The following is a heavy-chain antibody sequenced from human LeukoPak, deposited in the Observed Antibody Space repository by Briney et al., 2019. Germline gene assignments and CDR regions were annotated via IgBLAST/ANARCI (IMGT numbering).Heavy chain of an antibody. Sequence: GGSLRLSCAASGFTFSSYWMSWVRLAPGKGLEWVANIKQDGSEKYYVDSVKGRFTISRDNAKNSLYLQMNSLRAEDTAVYYCARVDYDFWSGYYLDYWGQGTLVTVSS. V-gene: IGHV3-7*03. CDR3: ARVDYDFWSGYYLDY. D-gene: IGHD3-3*01. CDR1: GFTFSSYW. J-gene: IGHJ4*02. CDR2: IKQDGSEK.